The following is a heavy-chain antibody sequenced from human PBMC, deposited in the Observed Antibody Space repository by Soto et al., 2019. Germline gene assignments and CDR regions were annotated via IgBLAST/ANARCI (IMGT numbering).Heavy chain of an antibody. CDR1: GFTFSSYS. Sequence: GSLRLSCAASGFTFSSYSMNWVRQAPGKGLEWVSSISSSSSYIYYADSVKGRFTISRDNAKNSLYLQMNSLRAEDTAVYYCASEYSSGWHGAFDIWGQGTMVTVSS. CDR3: ASEYSSGWHGAFDI. CDR2: ISSSSSYI. J-gene: IGHJ3*02. D-gene: IGHD6-19*01. V-gene: IGHV3-21*01.